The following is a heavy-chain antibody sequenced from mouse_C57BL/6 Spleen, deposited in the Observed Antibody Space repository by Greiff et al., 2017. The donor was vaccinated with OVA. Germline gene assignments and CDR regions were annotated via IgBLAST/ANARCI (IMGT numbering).Heavy chain of an antibody. Sequence: VQLQQSGPELVKPGASVKISCKASGYAFSSSWMNWVKQRPGKGLEWIGRIYPGDGDTNYNGKFKGKATLTADKSSSTAYMQLSSLTSEDSAVXFCARGDMVTTWFAYWGQGTLVTVSA. J-gene: IGHJ3*01. CDR2: IYPGDGDT. V-gene: IGHV1-82*01. CDR1: GYAFSSSW. D-gene: IGHD2-2*01. CDR3: ARGDMVTTWFAY.